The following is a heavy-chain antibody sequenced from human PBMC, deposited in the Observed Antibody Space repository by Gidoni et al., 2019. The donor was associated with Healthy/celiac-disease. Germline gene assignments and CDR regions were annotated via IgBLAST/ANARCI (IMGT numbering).Heavy chain of an antibody. D-gene: IGHD3-9*01. CDR1: GFTFSSYA. CDR2: ISYDGSNK. J-gene: IGHJ6*02. V-gene: IGHV3-30-3*01. Sequence: CAASGFTFSSYAMHWVRQAPGKGLEWVAVISYDGSNKYYADSVKGRFTISRDNSKNTLYLQMNSLRAEDTAVYYCAREDDILTGHRLGPAHEYYYYYYGMDVWGQGTTVTVSS. CDR3: AREDDILTGHRLGPAHEYYYYYYGMDV.